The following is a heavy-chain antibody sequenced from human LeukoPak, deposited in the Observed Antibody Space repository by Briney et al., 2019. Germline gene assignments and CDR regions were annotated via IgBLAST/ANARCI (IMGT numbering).Heavy chain of an antibody. J-gene: IGHJ4*02. CDR2: ITMSGDST. CDR1: GFNLNDYA. Sequence: GGSLRLSCSASGFNLNDYAMNWVRQAPGKGLEWVSGITMSGDSTYYADSVKGRFTISRDNSKNTLYLQMTSLRAEDTALYYCARTPNRFYDFWGQGTLVTVSS. CDR3: ARTPNRFYDF. V-gene: IGHV3-23*01.